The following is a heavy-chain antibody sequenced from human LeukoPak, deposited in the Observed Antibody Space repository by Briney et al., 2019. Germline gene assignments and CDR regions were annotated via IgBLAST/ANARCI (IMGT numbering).Heavy chain of an antibody. CDR2: IKQDGSEK. J-gene: IGHJ4*02. CDR1: GFTFSSYW. CDR3: AREKYSSSWYGDY. Sequence: PGGSLRLSCAASGFTFSSYWMSWVRQAPGKGLEWVANIKQDGSEKYYVDSVKGRFTISRDNAKNSLYLQMNSLRAEDTAVYYCAREKYSSSWYGDYWGQGTLVTVSS. D-gene: IGHD6-13*01. V-gene: IGHV3-7*01.